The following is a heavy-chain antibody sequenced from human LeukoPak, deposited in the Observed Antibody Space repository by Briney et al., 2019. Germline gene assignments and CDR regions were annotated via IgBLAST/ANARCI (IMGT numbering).Heavy chain of an antibody. D-gene: IGHD6-19*01. CDR3: ARGSGIAVAGTNDY. CDR2: INPSGGST. V-gene: IGHV1-46*01. J-gene: IGHJ4*02. CDR1: GYTFTNYY. Sequence: GASVKVSCKASGYTFTNYYMHWVRQAPGQGLEWMGIINPSGGSTSYAQKFQGRVTMTRDTSISTAYMELSRLRSDDTAVYYCARGSGIAVAGTNDYWGQGTLVTVSS.